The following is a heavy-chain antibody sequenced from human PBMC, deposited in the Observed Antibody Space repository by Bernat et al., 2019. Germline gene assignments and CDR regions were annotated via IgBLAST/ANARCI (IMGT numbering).Heavy chain of an antibody. CDR2: IYYSGST. Sequence: QVQLQESGPGLVKPSETLSLTCTVSGGSISSYYWSWIRQPPGKGLEWIGYIYYSGSTNYNPSLKSRVTISVDTSKNQFSLKLSSVTAADTAVYYCARGWGYLDLWGRGNLVTVSS. V-gene: IGHV4-59*08. CDR3: ARGWGYLDL. CDR1: GGSISSYY. J-gene: IGHJ2*01. D-gene: IGHD3-16*01.